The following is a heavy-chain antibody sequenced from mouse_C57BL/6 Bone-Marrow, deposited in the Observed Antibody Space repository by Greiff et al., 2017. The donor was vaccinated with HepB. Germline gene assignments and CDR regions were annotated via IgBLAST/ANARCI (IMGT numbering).Heavy chain of an antibody. CDR3: ARDGYYGSSPRFAY. V-gene: IGHV5-17*01. D-gene: IGHD1-1*01. CDR1: GFTFSDYG. Sequence: EVQVVESGGGLVKPGGSLKLSCAASGFTFSDYGMHWVRQAPEKGLEWVAYISSGSSTIYYADTVKGRFTISRDNAKNTLFLQMTSLRSEDTAMYYCARDGYYGSSPRFAYWGQGTLVTVSA. J-gene: IGHJ3*01. CDR2: ISSGSSTI.